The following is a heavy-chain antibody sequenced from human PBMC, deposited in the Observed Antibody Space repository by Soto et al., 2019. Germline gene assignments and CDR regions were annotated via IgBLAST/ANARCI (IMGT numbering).Heavy chain of an antibody. CDR1: GFTFSSYA. Sequence: QVQLVESGGGVVQPGRSLRLSCAASGFTFSSYAMHWLRQAPDKGLEWVTVIWYDGSNKYYVDSVKGRFTISRDNSKNTQYLEMRRLRDEDTAVYYCASDPVTTNYYYHDTGVWGKGTTVTVAS. J-gene: IGHJ6*03. CDR2: IWYDGSNK. CDR3: ASDPVTTNYYYHDTGV. D-gene: IGHD4-4*01. V-gene: IGHV3-33*01.